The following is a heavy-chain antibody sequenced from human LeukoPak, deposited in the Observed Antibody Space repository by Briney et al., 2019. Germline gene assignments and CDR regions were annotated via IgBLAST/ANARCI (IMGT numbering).Heavy chain of an antibody. CDR2: IWHDETNK. CDR3: ARESRIVALSGSGMDV. V-gene: IGHV3-33*01. CDR1: GFTFNTYV. Sequence: GGSLRLSCAASGFTFNTYVMHWVRQAPGKGLEGVAVIWHDETNKYYADSMKGRFTISRDNSKNTLFLQMNSLRAEDTAVYYCARESRIVALSGSGMDVWGQGTTVTVSS. D-gene: IGHD2-15*01. J-gene: IGHJ6*02.